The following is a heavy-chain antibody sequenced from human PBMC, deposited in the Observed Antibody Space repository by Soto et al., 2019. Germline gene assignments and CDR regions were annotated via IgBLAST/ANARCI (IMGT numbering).Heavy chain of an antibody. CDR2: CSTNSDYR. CDR3: AXEDGYCTTTVCSNWFDP. J-gene: IGHJ5*02. CDR1: GYRFTTYR. Sequence: ASVKVSCKASGYRFTTYRITWVRQAPGQGLEWMGSCSTNSDYRKYAQKFQDRVTMTTDASTTTAYMELRSLRSDDTAVYFCAXEDGYCTTTVCSNWFDPWGQGSQVTVSS. D-gene: IGHD2-8*01. V-gene: IGHV1-18*04.